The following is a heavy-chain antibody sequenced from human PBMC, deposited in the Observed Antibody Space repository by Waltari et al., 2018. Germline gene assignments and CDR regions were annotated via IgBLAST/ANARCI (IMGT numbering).Heavy chain of an antibody. J-gene: IGHJ6*02. CDR1: GFTCSSYW. Sequence: EVQLVESGGGLVQPGGSQRLSWAASGFTCSSYWMHWVRQVPGKGLVWVSAITSDGGRTRYADSVKGRFTISRDNAKNTLYLQMNSLRADDTAVYYCASHRPGGYGMDVWGHGTTVTVSS. CDR3: ASHRPGGYGMDV. D-gene: IGHD2-15*01. CDR2: ITSDGGRT. V-gene: IGHV3-74*01.